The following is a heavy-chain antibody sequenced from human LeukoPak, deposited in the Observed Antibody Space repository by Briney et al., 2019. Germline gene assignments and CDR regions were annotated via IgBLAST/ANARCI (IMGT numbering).Heavy chain of an antibody. V-gene: IGHV3-73*01. CDR1: GFTFSSYA. CDR3: TRLSCSGGSCYSGNDY. Sequence: QSGGSLRLSCAASGFTFSSYAMHWVRQASGKGLEWVGRIRSKANSYATAYAASVKGRFTISRDDSKNTAYLQMNSLKTEDTAVYYCTRLSCSGGSCYSGNDYWGQGTLVTVSS. D-gene: IGHD2-15*01. J-gene: IGHJ4*02. CDR2: IRSKANSYAT.